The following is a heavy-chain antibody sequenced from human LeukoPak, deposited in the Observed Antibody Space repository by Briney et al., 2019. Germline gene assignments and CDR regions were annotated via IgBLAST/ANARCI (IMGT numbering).Heavy chain of an antibody. Sequence: SETLSLACAVSGHSISSGYYWAWIRQSPGKGLEGIGSIYHSGTTYYNPSLQSRVTILVDTSKNLFSLRLSSVTAADTAVYYCASGFYGSGSYAYYFDYWGQGTLVTVSS. CDR1: GHSISSGYY. CDR3: ASGFYGSGSYAYYFDY. D-gene: IGHD3-10*01. CDR2: IYHSGTT. J-gene: IGHJ4*02. V-gene: IGHV4-38-2*01.